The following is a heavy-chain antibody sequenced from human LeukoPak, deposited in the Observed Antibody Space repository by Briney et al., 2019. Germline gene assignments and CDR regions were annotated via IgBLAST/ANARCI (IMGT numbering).Heavy chain of an antibody. CDR1: GGSISSGGYS. D-gene: IGHD4/OR15-4a*01. CDR2: IYHSGST. Sequence: NASQTLSLTCAVSGGSISSGGYSWSWIRQPPGKGLEWIGYIYHSGSTYYNPSLKSRVTISVDRSKNQFSLKLSSVTAADTAVYYCATLTSMPDHWGQGTLVTVSS. J-gene: IGHJ4*02. V-gene: IGHV4-30-2*01. CDR3: ATLTSMPDH.